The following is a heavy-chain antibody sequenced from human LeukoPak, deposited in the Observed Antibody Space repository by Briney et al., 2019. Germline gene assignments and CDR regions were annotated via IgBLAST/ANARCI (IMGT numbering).Heavy chain of an antibody. CDR1: GVSMSGYY. Sequence: SETLSLTCTVSGVSMSGYYWSWVRQSPGKGLEWLGYVFYNGDTDYNPSLKGRGTITMDTSKNQFSLKLTSVTAADTAVYYCARLDSTHYSGALGLDIWGQGTMVTVSS. J-gene: IGHJ3*02. CDR3: ARLDSTHYSGALGLDI. CDR2: VFYNGDT. V-gene: IGHV4-59*08. D-gene: IGHD2/OR15-2a*01.